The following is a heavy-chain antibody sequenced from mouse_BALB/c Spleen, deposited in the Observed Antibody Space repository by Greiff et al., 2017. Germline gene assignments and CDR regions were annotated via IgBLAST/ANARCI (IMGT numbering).Heavy chain of an antibody. V-gene: IGHV2-6-7*01. J-gene: IGHJ4*01. CDR1: GFSLTGYG. CDR3: ARDLYGSIYSYYAMDY. CDR2: IWGDGST. D-gene: IGHD1-1*01. Sequence: VQGVESGPGLVAPSQSLSITCTVSGFSLTGYGVNWVRQPPGKGLEWLGMIWGDGSTDYNSALKSRLSISKDNSKSQVFLKMNSLQTDDTARYYCARDLYGSIYSYYAMDYWGQGTSVTVSS.